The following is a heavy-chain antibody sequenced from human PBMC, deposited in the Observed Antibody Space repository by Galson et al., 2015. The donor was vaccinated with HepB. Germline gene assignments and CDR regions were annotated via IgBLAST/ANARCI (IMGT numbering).Heavy chain of an antibody. Sequence: SLRLSCAASGFTFSSYPMHWVRQTPGKGLEWVAIISYDGTNKDYADSVKGRFTISRDNSKSTLYLQMNSLRPEDTAVFFCARDLGGYNRYNRLDPWGQGTLVTVSS. V-gene: IGHV3-30-3*01. CDR1: GFTFSSYP. CDR2: ISYDGTNK. D-gene: IGHD5-24*01. J-gene: IGHJ5*02. CDR3: ARDLGGYNRYNRLDP.